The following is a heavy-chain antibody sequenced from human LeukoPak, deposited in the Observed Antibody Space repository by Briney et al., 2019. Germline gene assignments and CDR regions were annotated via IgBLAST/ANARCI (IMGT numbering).Heavy chain of an antibody. CDR2: IYSSGST. J-gene: IGHJ6*03. D-gene: IGHD4-11*01. Sequence: SETLSLTCTVSGGSISNYYWSWIRQPAGKGLEWIGRIYSSGSTNYNPSLKSRVTISVDTSKNQLSLRLSSVTAADTAVYYCARGPLTTVTTTYYYMDVWGKGTTVIVSS. CDR1: GGSISNYY. V-gene: IGHV4-4*07. CDR3: ARGPLTTVTTTYYYMDV.